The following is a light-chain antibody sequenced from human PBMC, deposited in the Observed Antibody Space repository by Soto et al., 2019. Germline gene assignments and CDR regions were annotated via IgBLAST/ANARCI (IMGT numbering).Light chain of an antibody. CDR1: QSVSSY. V-gene: IGKV3-11*01. J-gene: IGKJ5*01. CDR3: QQSSNWPIT. Sequence: EIVTTQAPATLSLSPGERATLSCRASQSVSSYLAWYQQKPGQDPRLLIYDASNRATGIPARFSGSGSGTDVTLTISSLETEEFAVYYCQQSSNWPITFGQGTRL. CDR2: DAS.